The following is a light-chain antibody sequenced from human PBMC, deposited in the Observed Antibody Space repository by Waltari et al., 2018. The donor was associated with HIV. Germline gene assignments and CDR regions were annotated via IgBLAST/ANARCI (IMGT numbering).Light chain of an antibody. CDR3: QVWNSSSDHVF. CDR1: NIESPS. CDR2: DDG. V-gene: IGLV3-21*02. J-gene: IGLJ2*01. Sequence: SSVLTQPPSVSVAPGQTARITCGGDNIESPSVHWYHQKPGQAPVLVIYDDGDRRSGTPERFSGSNAGNTATLIISRVEAEDEADYYCQVWNSSSDHVFFGGGTKLTVL.